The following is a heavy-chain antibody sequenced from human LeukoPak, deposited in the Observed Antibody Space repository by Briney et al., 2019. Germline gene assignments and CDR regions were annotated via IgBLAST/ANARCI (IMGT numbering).Heavy chain of an antibody. D-gene: IGHD3-3*01. V-gene: IGHV1-69*13. Sequence: HGASVKVSCKASGGTFSSYAISWVRQAPGQGLEWMGGIIPIFGTANYAQKFQGRVTITADESTSTAYMELSSLRSEDTAVYYCAREGFPPKISDFWSGLGPYYYYGMDVWGQGTTVTVSS. CDR1: GGTFSSYA. J-gene: IGHJ6*02. CDR2: IIPIFGTA. CDR3: AREGFPPKISDFWSGLGPYYYYGMDV.